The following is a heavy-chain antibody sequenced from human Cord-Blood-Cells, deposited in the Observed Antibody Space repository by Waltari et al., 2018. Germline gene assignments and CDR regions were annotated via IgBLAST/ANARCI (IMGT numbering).Heavy chain of an antibody. Sequence: EVQLVESGGGLVKPGGSLRLSCAASGFTFSSYSMNWVRQAPGKGLEWVSSISSSSSYIYYADSVKGRFTISRDNAKNSLYLQMNSLRAEDTAVYYCARGASSAGSSSWFDPWGQGTLVTVSS. CDR2: ISSSSSYI. CDR1: GFTFSSYS. J-gene: IGHJ5*02. CDR3: ARGASSAGSSSWFDP. D-gene: IGHD6-6*01. V-gene: IGHV3-21*01.